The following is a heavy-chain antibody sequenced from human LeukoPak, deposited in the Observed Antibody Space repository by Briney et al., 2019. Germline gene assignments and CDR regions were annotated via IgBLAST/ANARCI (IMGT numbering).Heavy chain of an antibody. CDR1: GFTFSSYG. CDR3: AKCSSKGDYYYYGMDV. J-gene: IGHJ6*02. CDR2: ISYDGSNK. V-gene: IGHV3-30*18. Sequence: GRSLRLSCAASGFTFSSYGMHWVRQAPGKGLEWVAVISYDGSNKYYADSVKGRFTISRDNSKNTLYLQMNSLRAEDTAAYYCAKCSSKGDYYYYGMDVWGQGTTVTVSS. D-gene: IGHD6-13*01.